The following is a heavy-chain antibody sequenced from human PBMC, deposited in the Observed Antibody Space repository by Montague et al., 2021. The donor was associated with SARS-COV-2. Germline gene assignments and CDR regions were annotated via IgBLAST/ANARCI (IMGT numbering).Heavy chain of an antibody. D-gene: IGHD1-26*01. Sequence: SETLSLTCTVSGGSISSSSYYWGWIRQPPGKGLEWTGSIYYSGSTYYNPSLKGRVTISVDTSKNQFSLKLSSVTAADTAVYYCARQGSGSYYNWFDPWGQGTLVTVSS. V-gene: IGHV4-39*01. J-gene: IGHJ5*02. CDR2: IYYSGST. CDR3: ARQGSGSYYNWFDP. CDR1: GGSISSSSYY.